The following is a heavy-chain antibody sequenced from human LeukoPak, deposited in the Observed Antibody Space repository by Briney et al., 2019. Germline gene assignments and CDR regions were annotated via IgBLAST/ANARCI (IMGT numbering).Heavy chain of an antibody. J-gene: IGHJ4*02. CDR3: AGGQGVEYMTTVTTADY. CDR2: INHSGST. V-gene: IGHV4-34*01. D-gene: IGHD4-17*01. Sequence: PSETLSLTCAVYGGSFSGYYWSWIRQPPGKGLEWIGEINHSGSTNYNPSLKSRVTISVDTSKNQFSLKLSSVTAADTAVYYCAGGQGVEYMTTVTTADYWGQGTLVTVSS. CDR1: GGSFSGYY.